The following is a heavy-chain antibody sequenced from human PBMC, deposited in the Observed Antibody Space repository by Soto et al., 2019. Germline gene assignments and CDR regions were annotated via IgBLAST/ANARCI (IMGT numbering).Heavy chain of an antibody. CDR3: ARLRIATNNYKWFDP. J-gene: IGHJ5*02. D-gene: IGHD2-21*01. V-gene: IGHV4-31*03. CDR2: IYVTGAV. Sequence: SETLSLTCSVSGAALSSGNYYWSWIRQVPGKGLEWIGHIYVTGAVDYNPSLRDRITISQDTSERQFSLNLRLVTAADTAVYYCARLRIATNNYKWFDPWGQGTLVTVSS. CDR1: GAALSSGNYY.